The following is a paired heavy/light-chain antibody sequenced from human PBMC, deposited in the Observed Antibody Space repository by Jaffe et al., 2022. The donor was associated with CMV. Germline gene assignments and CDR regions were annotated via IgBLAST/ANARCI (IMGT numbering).Heavy chain of an antibody. CDR3: ARQYGSSYDY. V-gene: IGHV4-39*01. Sequence: QLQLQESGPGLVKPSETLSLTCTVSGGSISSSSYYWGWIRQPPGKGLEWIANIYYSGSTYYNPSLKSRVTISVDTSKNQFSLKLSSVTAADTAVYYCARQYGSSYDYWGQGTLVSVSS. CDR2: IYYSGST. CDR1: GGSISSSSYY. J-gene: IGHJ4*02. D-gene: IGHD1-26*01.
Light chain of an antibody. V-gene: IGKV1-12*01. J-gene: IGKJ4*01. Sequence: DIQMTQSPSSVSASVGDRVTITCRASQGISRWLAWYQQKPGKAPKLLIYAASSLQSGVPSRFSGSGSGTDFTLTITSLQPEDFATYYCQQGSSFTHTFGGGTKVEIK. CDR2: AAS. CDR3: QQGSSFTHT. CDR1: QGISRW.